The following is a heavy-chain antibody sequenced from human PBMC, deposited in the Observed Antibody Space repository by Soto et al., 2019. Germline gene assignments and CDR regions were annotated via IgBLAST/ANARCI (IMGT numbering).Heavy chain of an antibody. CDR2: IIPIFGTA. CDR1: GGTFSSYA. V-gene: IGHV1-69*01. D-gene: IGHD6-6*01. J-gene: IGHJ6*02. CDR3: ARTSIAARDDYYYGMDV. Sequence: QVQLVQSGAEVKKPGSSVKVSCKASGGTFSSYAISWVRQAPGQGLEWMGGIIPIFGTANYSQKFQGRVTITADESTSTAYMELSSVRSEDTAVYYCARTSIAARDDYYYGMDVWGQGTTVTVSS.